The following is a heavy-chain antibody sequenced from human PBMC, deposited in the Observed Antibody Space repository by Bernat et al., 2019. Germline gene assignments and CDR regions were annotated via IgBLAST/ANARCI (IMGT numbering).Heavy chain of an antibody. CDR2: IYHSGST. V-gene: IGHV4-38-2*01. Sequence: QVQLQESGPGLVKPSGTLSLTSAVSGGSISSGYYWGWIRQPPGKGLEWIGSIYHSGSTYYNPSLKSRVTISVDTSKNQFSLKLSSVTAADTAVYYCASVSIEAEYFQHWGQGTLVTVSS. J-gene: IGHJ1*01. D-gene: IGHD3-22*01. CDR3: ASVSIEAEYFQH. CDR1: GGSISSGYY.